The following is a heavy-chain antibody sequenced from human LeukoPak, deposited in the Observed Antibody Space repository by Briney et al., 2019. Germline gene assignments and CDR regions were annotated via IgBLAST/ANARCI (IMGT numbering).Heavy chain of an antibody. CDR1: GYTFAGYY. V-gene: IGHV1-2*02. CDR3: ARNYDIWGGGSDY. J-gene: IGHJ4*02. CDR2: INPNSGGT. D-gene: IGHD3-9*01. Sequence: ASVKVSCKASGYTFAGYYMHWVRQAPGQGLEWMGWINPNSGGTNYAQKFQGRVTMTRDTSISTAYMELSRLRSDDTAMYYCARNYDIWGGGSDYWGQGTLVTVSS.